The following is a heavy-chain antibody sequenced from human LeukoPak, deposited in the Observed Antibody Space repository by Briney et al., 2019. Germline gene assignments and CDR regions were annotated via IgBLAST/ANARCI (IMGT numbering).Heavy chain of an antibody. J-gene: IGHJ6*03. CDR2: IRYDGSNK. D-gene: IGHD6-6*01. CDR3: ARDTYSSSSYYYYYYMDV. CDR1: GFTFSSYG. Sequence: GGSLRLSCAASGFTFSSYGMHWVRQAPGKGLEWVAFIRYDGSNKYYADSVKGRFTISRDNAKNSLYLQMNSLRAEDTAVYYCARDTYSSSSYYYYYYMDVWGKGTTVTVSS. V-gene: IGHV3-30*02.